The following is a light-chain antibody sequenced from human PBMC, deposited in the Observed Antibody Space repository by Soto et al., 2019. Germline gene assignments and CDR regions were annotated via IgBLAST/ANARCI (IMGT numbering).Light chain of an antibody. CDR2: DVN. Sequence: QSALTQPASVSGSPGQSITISCTGTSSDVGGYNYVSWYQQHPYIAPKLMIYDVNNRPSGVSNRFSGSKSGNTASLTISGLQAEDEALYYCSSYTSSTTLLFGGGTKLTVL. CDR3: SSYTSSTTLL. CDR1: SSDVGGYNY. J-gene: IGLJ3*02. V-gene: IGLV2-14*01.